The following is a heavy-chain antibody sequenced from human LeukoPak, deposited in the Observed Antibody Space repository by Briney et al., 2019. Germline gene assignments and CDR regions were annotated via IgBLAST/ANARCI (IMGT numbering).Heavy chain of an antibody. J-gene: IGHJ4*02. CDR2: TSYDGSNS. D-gene: IGHD5-18*01. CDR1: GFTFSTYA. CDR3: AKELDTAMVGIDY. Sequence: GRSLRLSCAASGFTFSTYAMHWVRQAPGKGLEWVAVTSYDGSNSYYADSVKGRFTISRDNSENTLYLQMDSLRTEDTAVYYCAKELDTAMVGIDYWGQGTLVTVSS. V-gene: IGHV3-30*18.